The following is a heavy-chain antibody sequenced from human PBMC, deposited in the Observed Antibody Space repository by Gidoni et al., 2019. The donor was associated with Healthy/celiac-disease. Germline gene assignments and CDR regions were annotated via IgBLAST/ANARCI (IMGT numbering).Heavy chain of an antibody. V-gene: IGHV5-51*01. CDR2: IDPNDSDI. J-gene: IGHJ4*01. Sequence: EVQLVQSGAEVKKPGESLKISCKGSGYRVSSYWIGWVRQMPGEGLEWMGIIDPNDSDIRYRPSFQGQVTISADKSTSTAYLQWSSLKASDTAIYYCARPMGLYDSSGLIFDYWGHGTLVTVSS. CDR3: ARPMGLYDSSGLIFDY. D-gene: IGHD3-22*01. CDR1: GYRVSSYW.